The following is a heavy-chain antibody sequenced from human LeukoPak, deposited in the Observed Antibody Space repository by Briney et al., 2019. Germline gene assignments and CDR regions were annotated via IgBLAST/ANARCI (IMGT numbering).Heavy chain of an antibody. CDR1: GFTFNDFA. J-gene: IGHJ3*01. Sequence: GGSLRLSCAASGFTFNDFAMTWVRQAPGKGLEWISTIADAGTYYADSVKGRFIISRDNSKNMLYLQLNSLRADDTAMYYCARNLGPFDVRGHGTMVTVSS. V-gene: IGHV3-23*01. CDR2: IADAGT. D-gene: IGHD3-16*01. CDR3: ARNLGPFDV.